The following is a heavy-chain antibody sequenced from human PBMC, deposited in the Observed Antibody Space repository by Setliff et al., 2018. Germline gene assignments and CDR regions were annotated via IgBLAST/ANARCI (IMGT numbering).Heavy chain of an antibody. V-gene: IGHV5-51*01. CDR1: GYSFSNFW. CDR3: ARRPYSSGWTDY. CDR2: IYPGDSHT. D-gene: IGHD6-19*01. J-gene: IGHJ4*02. Sequence: PGESLKISCKGSGYSFSNFWIGWVRQMPGKGLEWMGIIYPGDSHTRYSPSFQGQVTMSADKSINTAYLQWSSLKASDTAMYYCARRPYSSGWTDYWGQGTLVTVSS.